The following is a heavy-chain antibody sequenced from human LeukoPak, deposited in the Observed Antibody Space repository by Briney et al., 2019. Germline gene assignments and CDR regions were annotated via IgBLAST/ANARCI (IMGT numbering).Heavy chain of an antibody. CDR2: INPNSGGT. J-gene: IGHJ4*02. CDR1: GYTFTGYY. CDR3: ARDLGGPRLYDSSGYITYYFDY. D-gene: IGHD3-22*01. V-gene: IGHV1-2*02. Sequence: ASVKVSCKASGYTFTGYYMHWVRQAPGQGLEWMGWINPNSGGTNYAQKFQGRVTMTRDTSISTAYMELSRLRSDDTAVYYCARDLGGPRLYDSSGYITYYFDYWGQGTLVTVSS.